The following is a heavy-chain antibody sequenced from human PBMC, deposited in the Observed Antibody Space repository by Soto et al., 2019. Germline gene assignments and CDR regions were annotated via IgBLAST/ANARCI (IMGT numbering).Heavy chain of an antibody. CDR1: GYSFTKFW. V-gene: IGHV5-51*01. J-gene: IGHJ6*02. CDR3: ARSLRLLRDAYSDDYYHYNGMDV. CDR2: IYPGDSDT. Sequence: LGESLKISCEGFGYSFTKFWTAWVRQMPGKGLEWMGSIYPGDSDTRYSPSFQGQVTISADKSIDTAYLQWSSLKASDTAMYYCARSLRLLRDAYSDDYYHYNGMDVWGQGSTVTVSS. D-gene: IGHD2-21*02.